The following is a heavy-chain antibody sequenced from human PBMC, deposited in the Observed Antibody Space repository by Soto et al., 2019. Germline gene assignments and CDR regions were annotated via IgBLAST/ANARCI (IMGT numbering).Heavy chain of an antibody. D-gene: IGHD4-17*01. J-gene: IGHJ4*02. CDR2: ISYDGSNQ. CDR3: AQEGCDDCMVTTNITY. V-gene: IGHV3-30*18. Sequence: QVQLVESGGGVVQPGRSLRLSCAASGFTFSSYGMHWVRQAPGKGLEWVAVISYDGSNQWYADSVKGRFTISIDNSNNRLYLEMNSLRAEDAAVYYCAQEGCDDCMVTTNITYWGQGTLVTVSS. CDR1: GFTFSSYG.